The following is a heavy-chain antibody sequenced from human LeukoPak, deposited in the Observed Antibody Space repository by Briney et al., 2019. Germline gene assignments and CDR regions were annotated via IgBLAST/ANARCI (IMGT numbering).Heavy chain of an antibody. J-gene: IGHJ4*02. CDR1: GFTVSNNY. CDR3: VCRIGGAPQ. V-gene: IGHV3-53*01. CDR2: IYSGGST. D-gene: IGHD1-26*01. Sequence: GGSLRLSCAASGFTVSNNYMSWVRQAPGKGLEWVPVIYSGGSTYYADSVKGRFTISRDNSKNTLYLQMNSLRADDTAVYYYVCRIGGAPQWGQGTLVTVSS.